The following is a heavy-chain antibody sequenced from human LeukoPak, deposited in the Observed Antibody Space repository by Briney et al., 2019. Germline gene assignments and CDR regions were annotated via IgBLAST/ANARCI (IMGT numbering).Heavy chain of an antibody. Sequence: ASVKVSCKASGYTFTSYAMNWVQRAPGQGLEWMGWINTNTGNPTYAQGFTGRFVFSLDTSISTAYLQISSLKAEDTAVYYCAAYYYDSSGYYAVDYWGQGTLVTVSS. D-gene: IGHD3-22*01. CDR1: GYTFTSYA. CDR3: AAYYYDSSGYYAVDY. CDR2: INTNTGNP. V-gene: IGHV7-4-1*02. J-gene: IGHJ4*02.